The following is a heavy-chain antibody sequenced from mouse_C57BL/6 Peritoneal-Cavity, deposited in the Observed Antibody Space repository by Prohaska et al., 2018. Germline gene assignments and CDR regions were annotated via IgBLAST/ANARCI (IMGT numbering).Heavy chain of an antibody. CDR3: ATPYYGSSSYWYFDV. V-gene: IGHV5-17*01. J-gene: IGHJ1*03. CDR2: ISSVSSTI. CDR1: GFTFSDYG. D-gene: IGHD1-1*01. Sequence: EVQLVESGGGLVKPGGSLKLSCAASGFTFSDYGMHWVRQAPKKGLELVAYISSVSSTIYYADTVKGRFTISRDNAKNILFLQMTSLRSEDTAMYYCATPYYGSSSYWYFDVWGTGTTVTVSA.